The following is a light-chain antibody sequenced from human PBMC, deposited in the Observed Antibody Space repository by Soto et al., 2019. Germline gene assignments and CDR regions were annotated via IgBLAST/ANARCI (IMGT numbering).Light chain of an antibody. CDR2: GAS. J-gene: IGKJ4*01. CDR1: QSVSSN. CDR3: QQYDNWPLLT. Sequence: EIVMTQSPATLSVSPGERATLSCRASQSVSSNLAWYQQKPGQAPRLLIFGASTRATGIPARFSGSGSGTEFTLTISGLQSEDLAIYYCQQYDNWPLLTFGGGTKVDIK. V-gene: IGKV3-15*01.